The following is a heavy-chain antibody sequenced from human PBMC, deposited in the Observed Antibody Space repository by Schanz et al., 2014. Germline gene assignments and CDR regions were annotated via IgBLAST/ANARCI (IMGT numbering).Heavy chain of an antibody. J-gene: IGHJ5*02. Sequence: QVQLQESGPGLVKPSETLSLTCAVSGASVSSFYWSWIRQPAGKGLEWIGHVYATGRTKYNPSLKSRVTMSVDTSQKQISLKLTPVTAADTAVYYCARTLVNGSRKWFVPWGPGTQVTVSS. CDR3: ARTLVNGSRKWFVP. V-gene: IGHV4-4*07. CDR1: GASVSSFY. CDR2: VYATGRT. D-gene: IGHD3-10*01.